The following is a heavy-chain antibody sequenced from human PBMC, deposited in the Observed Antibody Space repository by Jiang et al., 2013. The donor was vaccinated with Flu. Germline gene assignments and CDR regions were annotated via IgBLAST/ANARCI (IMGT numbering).Heavy chain of an antibody. CDR1: TFTSYY. D-gene: IGHD3-16*02. Sequence: TFTSYYMHWVRQAPGQGLEWMGIINPSGGSTSYAQKFQGRVTMTRDTSTSTVYMELSSLRSEDTAVYYCARDGNVWGSYRTFDYWGQGTLVTVSS. J-gene: IGHJ4*02. CDR2: INPSGGST. CDR3: ARDGNVWGSYRTFDY. V-gene: IGHV1-46*01.